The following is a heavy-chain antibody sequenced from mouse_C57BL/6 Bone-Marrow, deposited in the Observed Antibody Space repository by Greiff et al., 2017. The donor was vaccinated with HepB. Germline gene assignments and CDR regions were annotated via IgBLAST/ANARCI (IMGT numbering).Heavy chain of an antibody. V-gene: IGHV1-64*01. D-gene: IGHD2-4*01. CDR1: GYTFTSYW. CDR3: TRRGIYDYALYY. J-gene: IGHJ2*01. Sequence: VQLQQPGAELVKPGASVKLSCKASGYTFTSYWMHWVKQRPGQGLEWIGMIHPNSGSTNYNEKFKSKATLTVDKSSSTAYRQLSSLTSEDSAVYYCTRRGIYDYALYYWGQGTTLTVSS. CDR2: IHPNSGST.